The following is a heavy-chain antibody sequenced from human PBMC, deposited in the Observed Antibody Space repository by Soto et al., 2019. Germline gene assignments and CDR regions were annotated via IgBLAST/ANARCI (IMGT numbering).Heavy chain of an antibody. D-gene: IGHD3-10*01. CDR2: ISAYNGNT. J-gene: IGHJ6*02. CDR1: GYTFTSYG. Sequence: QVQLVQSGAEVKKPGASVKVSCKASGYTFTSYGISWVRQAPGQGLEWMGWISAYNGNTNYAQKLQGRVTMTTDTSTSTAYMELRSLRSHDTAVYYCARVPPITLVRGVTYYYGMDVWGQGTTVTVSS. V-gene: IGHV1-18*01. CDR3: ARVPPITLVRGVTYYYGMDV.